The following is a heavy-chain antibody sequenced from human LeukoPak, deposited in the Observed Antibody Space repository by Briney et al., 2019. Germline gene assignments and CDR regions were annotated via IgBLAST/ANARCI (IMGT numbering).Heavy chain of an antibody. CDR2: IKSKTDGGTT. D-gene: IGHD6-13*01. CDR3: TTDLTIAAAGPLDY. CDR1: GSTFSNAW. Sequence: GGSLRLSCAASGSTFSNAWMSWVRQAPGKGLEWVGRIKSKTDGGTTDYAAPVKGRFTISRDDSKNTLYLQMNSLKTEDTAVYYCTTDLTIAAAGPLDYWGQGTLVTVSS. V-gene: IGHV3-15*01. J-gene: IGHJ4*02.